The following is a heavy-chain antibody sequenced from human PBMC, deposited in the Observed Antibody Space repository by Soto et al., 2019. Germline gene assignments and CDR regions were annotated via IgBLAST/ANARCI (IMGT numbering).Heavy chain of an antibody. V-gene: IGHV4-59*01. D-gene: IGHD6-6*01. Sequence: SETLSLTCTVSGGSIGSYYWSWIRQPPGKGLEWIGYIYYSGSTNYNPSLKSRVTISVDTSKNQFSLKLSSVTAADTAVYYCARVRFVRQLENWFDPWGQGTLVTVSS. CDR3: ARVRFVRQLENWFDP. J-gene: IGHJ5*02. CDR1: GGSIGSYY. CDR2: IYYSGST.